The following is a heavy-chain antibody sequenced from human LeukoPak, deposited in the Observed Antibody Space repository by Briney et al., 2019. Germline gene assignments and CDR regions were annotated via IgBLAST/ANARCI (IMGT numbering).Heavy chain of an antibody. CDR2: FSTNGGST. Sequence: GALRLSCAASGFTFIGYAWHWSRQAPGKGLEYFSSFSTNGGSTYYANSVKGRFTTARDNSKNTLFLQLGSLRAEDMAVYYCAVAYGGYDWEGGFDYWGQEPWSPSPQ. CDR3: AVAYGGYDWEGGFDY. D-gene: IGHD5-12*01. CDR1: GFTFIGYA. J-gene: IGHJ4*01. V-gene: IGHV3-64*01.